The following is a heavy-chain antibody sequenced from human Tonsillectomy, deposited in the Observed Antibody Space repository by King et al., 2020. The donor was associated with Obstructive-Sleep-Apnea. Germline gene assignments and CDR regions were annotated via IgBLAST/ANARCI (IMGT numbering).Heavy chain of an antibody. D-gene: IGHD3-10*01. V-gene: IGHV1-8*01. CDR3: ARGLGNYYGSGTYYFDY. J-gene: IGHJ4*02. Sequence: QLVQSGAEVKKPGASVKVSCKASGYTFTSYDINWVRQATGQGLEWMGWMNPNSGNTGYAQKFQGRVTMTRNTSISTAYMELSSLGSEDTAVYYCARGLGNYYGSGTYYFDYWGQGTLVTVSS. CDR2: MNPNSGNT. CDR1: GYTFTSYD.